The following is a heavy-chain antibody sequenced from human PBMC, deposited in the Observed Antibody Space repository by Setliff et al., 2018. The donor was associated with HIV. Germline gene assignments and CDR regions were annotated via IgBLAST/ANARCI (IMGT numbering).Heavy chain of an antibody. CDR1: GYSFINHA. Sequence: ASVKVSCKASGYSFINHAMHWVRQAPGQRLEWMGWINVGGGKTQYSQKFRDRVTITRDTSADTVYMELSSLRSEDTAVYYCARDRCDSVKCYLYNWFDPWGQGTLVTV. V-gene: IGHV1-3*01. J-gene: IGHJ5*02. CDR3: ARDRCDSVKCYLYNWFDP. CDR2: INVGGGKT. D-gene: IGHD3-22*01.